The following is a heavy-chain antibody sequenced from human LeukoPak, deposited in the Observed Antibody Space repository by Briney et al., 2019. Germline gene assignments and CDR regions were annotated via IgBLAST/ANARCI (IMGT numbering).Heavy chain of an antibody. D-gene: IGHD6-19*01. CDR1: GFTVGSYA. CDR3: VRDGAAVAGQVFWYFDL. V-gene: IGHV3-33*01. Sequence: SLRLSCAASGFTVGSYAIDWVRQAPGKGLEWVAVIWFDESDKYYADSVKGRFAISRDNSRNMVYLQMNSLRAEDTGVYYCVRDGAAVAGQVFWYFDLWGRGTLVTVSS. J-gene: IGHJ2*01. CDR2: IWFDESDK.